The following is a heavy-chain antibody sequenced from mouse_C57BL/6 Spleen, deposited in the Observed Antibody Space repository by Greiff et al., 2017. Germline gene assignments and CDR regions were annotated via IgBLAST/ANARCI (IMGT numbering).Heavy chain of an antibody. CDR3: AKGGQLRLHDD. J-gene: IGHJ2*01. CDR2: ISSGSSTI. D-gene: IGHD3-2*02. V-gene: IGHV5-17*01. Sequence: EVKVEESGGGLVKPGGSLKLSCAASGFTFSDYGMHWVRQAPEKGLEWVAYISSGSSTIYYADTVKGRFTISRDNAKNTLFLQMTSLRSEDTAMYYCAKGGQLRLHDDWGQGTTLTVSS. CDR1: GFTFSDYG.